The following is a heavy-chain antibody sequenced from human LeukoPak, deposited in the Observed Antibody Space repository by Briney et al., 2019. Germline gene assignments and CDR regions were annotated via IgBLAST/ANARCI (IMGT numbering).Heavy chain of an antibody. CDR3: ARAHSSGWPHMFDP. V-gene: IGHV4-59*01. Sequence: AETLSLTCTVSGGSISTYPWTWTRQPPGKGLEWIGNIYYSGSTIYNPSLKSRDPISIDTSKNQCSLKVCSVTAADTAVYYCARAHSSGWPHMFDPWGQGTLVTVPS. CDR2: IYYSGST. CDR1: GGSISTYP. D-gene: IGHD6-19*01. J-gene: IGHJ5*02.